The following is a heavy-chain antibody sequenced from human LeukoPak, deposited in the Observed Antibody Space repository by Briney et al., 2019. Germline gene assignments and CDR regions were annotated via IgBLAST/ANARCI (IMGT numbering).Heavy chain of an antibody. Sequence: PGRSLRLSCAASGFTFSSYGMYWVRQAPGKGLEWVAVISYDGSNKYYADSLKGRFTISRDNSKNTLYLQMNSLRAEDTAVYYCAKDRGYSSSWYLGGHDAFDIWGQGTMVTVSS. V-gene: IGHV3-30*18. CDR3: AKDRGYSSSWYLGGHDAFDI. CDR1: GFTFSSYG. CDR2: ISYDGSNK. D-gene: IGHD6-13*01. J-gene: IGHJ3*02.